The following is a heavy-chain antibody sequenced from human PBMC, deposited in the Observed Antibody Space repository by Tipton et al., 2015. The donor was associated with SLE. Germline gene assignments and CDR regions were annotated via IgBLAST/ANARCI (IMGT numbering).Heavy chain of an antibody. D-gene: IGHD5-24*01. J-gene: IGHJ4*02. Sequence: VQSGAEVKKPGASVKVSCKASGYTFNSNYIHWVRQAPGQGLEWMGMINPSGGGTSYAQKFQGRVTMTRDTSTSTVYMEVSSLRSEDTAVYYCARDKMATTYFDYWGQGTLVTVSS. CDR2: INPSGGGT. V-gene: IGHV1-46*02. CDR3: ARDKMATTYFDY. CDR1: GYTFNSNY.